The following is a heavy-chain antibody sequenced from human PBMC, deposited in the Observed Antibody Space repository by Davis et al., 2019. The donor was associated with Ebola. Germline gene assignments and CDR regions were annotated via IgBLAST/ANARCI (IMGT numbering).Heavy chain of an antibody. Sequence: SETLSLTCTVSGGSISSYYWSWIRQPPGKGLEWIGYIYYSGSTNYNPSLKSRVTISVDTSKNQFSLKLSSVTAADTAVYYCARSSLLYSNYVGFDPWGQGTLVTVSS. CDR3: ARSSLLYSNYVGFDP. V-gene: IGHV4-59*08. D-gene: IGHD4-11*01. J-gene: IGHJ5*02. CDR2: IYYSGST. CDR1: GGSISSYY.